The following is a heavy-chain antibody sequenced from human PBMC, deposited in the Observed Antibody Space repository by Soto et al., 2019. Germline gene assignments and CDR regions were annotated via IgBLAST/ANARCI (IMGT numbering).Heavy chain of an antibody. V-gene: IGHV1-8*01. Sequence: QVQLVQSGAEVKKPGASVKVSCKASGYTFTSYDINWVRQATGQGLEWMGWMNPNSGNTGYAQKFQGRVTMTRNTSKSTAYMEQSSLRSEDTAVYYCAIGAIWWFGDSDYWGQGTLVTVSS. CDR1: GYTFTSYD. CDR3: AIGAIWWFGDSDY. CDR2: MNPNSGNT. D-gene: IGHD3-10*01. J-gene: IGHJ4*02.